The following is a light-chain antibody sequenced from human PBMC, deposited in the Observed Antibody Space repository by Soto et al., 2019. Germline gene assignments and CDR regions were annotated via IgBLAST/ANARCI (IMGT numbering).Light chain of an antibody. J-gene: IGKJ5*01. Sequence: DIQMTQSPSTLSASAGDRVTITCRASQSISIWLAWYKQRPGKAPKLLINDASRLESGVPSRFSGSEDGKIFPLTICSLQPDDFATYYCQQFHTFPGTFGQGTRLEIK. CDR3: QQFHTFPGT. CDR2: DAS. V-gene: IGKV1-5*01. CDR1: QSISIW.